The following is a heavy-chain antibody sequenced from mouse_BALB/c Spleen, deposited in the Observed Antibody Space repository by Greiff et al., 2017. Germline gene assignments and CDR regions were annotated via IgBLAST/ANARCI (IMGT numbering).Heavy chain of an antibody. CDR2: IYPGSGST. CDR1: GYTFTSYW. Sequence: LQQPGSELVRPGASVKLSCKASGYTFTSYWMHWVKQRHGQGLEWIGNIYPGSGSTNYDEKFKSKGTLTVDTSSSTAYMHLSSLTSEDSAVYYCTRGGGILPFAYWGQGTLVTVSA. J-gene: IGHJ3*01. V-gene: IGHV1S22*01. CDR3: TRGGGILPFAY.